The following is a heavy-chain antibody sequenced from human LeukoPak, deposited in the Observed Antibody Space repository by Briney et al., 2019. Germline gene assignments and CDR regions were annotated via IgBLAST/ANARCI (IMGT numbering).Heavy chain of an antibody. J-gene: IGHJ4*02. Sequence: ASVKVSCKASGYTFTSYGISWVRQAPGQGLEWMGWISAYSGNTNYAQKLQGRVTMTTDTSTSTAYMELRSLRSDDTAVYYCAREGSVVAANEFDYWGQGTLVTVSS. CDR3: AREGSVVAANEFDY. V-gene: IGHV1-18*01. CDR2: ISAYSGNT. CDR1: GYTFTSYG. D-gene: IGHD2-15*01.